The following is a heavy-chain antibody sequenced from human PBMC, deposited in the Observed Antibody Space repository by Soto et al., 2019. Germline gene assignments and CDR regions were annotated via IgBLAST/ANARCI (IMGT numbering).Heavy chain of an antibody. V-gene: IGHV5-51*01. CDR3: ARLSYYGSGSYYQYYFDY. J-gene: IGHJ4*02. D-gene: IGHD3-10*01. Sequence: GESLKISCKGSGYTFTTFWIGWVRQLPGKGLEWMGIIYPGDSYTNYSPSFQGHVTTSADKSISTAYLQWSSLKASDTAMYYCARLSYYGSGSYYQYYFDYWGQGTLVTVSS. CDR2: IYPGDSYT. CDR1: GYTFTTFW.